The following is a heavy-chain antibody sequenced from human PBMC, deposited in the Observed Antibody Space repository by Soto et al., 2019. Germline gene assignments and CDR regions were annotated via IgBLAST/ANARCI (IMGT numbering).Heavy chain of an antibody. CDR3: ARAVEVDPIDY. V-gene: IGHV3-13*01. Sequence: GGSLRLSCAASGFTFSTYTMSWVRQTAGKRLEWVSTIGVGGDIYYEDSVKGRFTIFRENAKNSLYLQMDSLRVGDTALYYCARAVEVDPIDYWGQGTLVTVSS. CDR2: IGVGGDI. CDR1: GFTFSTYT. J-gene: IGHJ4*02. D-gene: IGHD1-1*01.